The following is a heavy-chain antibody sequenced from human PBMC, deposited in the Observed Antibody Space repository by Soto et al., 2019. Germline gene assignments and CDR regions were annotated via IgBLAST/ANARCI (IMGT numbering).Heavy chain of an antibody. Sequence: EVQLVESGGGLVQPGGSLRLSCAASGFTVNNNYMSWFRQAPGKGLEWVSLIYTDGSTYYADSVKDRFTISRDNSMNTLYIQMNSLRAEDTAVYYCARGLSKRYMDVWGKGTTVTVSS. CDR2: IYTDGST. J-gene: IGHJ6*03. V-gene: IGHV3-66*01. CDR3: ARGLSKRYMDV. D-gene: IGHD6-25*01. CDR1: GFTVNNNY.